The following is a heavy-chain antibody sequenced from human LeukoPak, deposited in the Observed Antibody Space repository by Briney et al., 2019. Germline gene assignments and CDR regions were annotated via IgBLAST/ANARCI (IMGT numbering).Heavy chain of an antibody. V-gene: IGHV1-2*02. J-gene: IGHJ4*02. CDR2: INPNSGDT. Sequence: SVKVSCKASGYTLTDYYMHWVRQAPGQGLEWMGWINPNSGDTNCAQKFQGRVTMTRDTSISTAYMELSRLRSDDTAVYYCARDGNFDYWGQGTLVTVSS. CDR1: GYTLTDYY. CDR3: ARDGNFDY.